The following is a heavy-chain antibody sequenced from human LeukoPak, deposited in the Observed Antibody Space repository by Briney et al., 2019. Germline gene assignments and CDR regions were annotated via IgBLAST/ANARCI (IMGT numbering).Heavy chain of an antibody. CDR2: ISYDGSNK. Sequence: GGSLRLSCAASGFTFSSYAMHWVRQAPGKGLEWVAVISYDGSNKYYADSVKGRFIISRDNSKNTLYLQMNSLRAEDTAVYYCAREVGASGTIDYWGQGTLVTVSS. CDR3: AREVGASGTIDY. J-gene: IGHJ4*02. V-gene: IGHV3-30*04. CDR1: GFTFSSYA. D-gene: IGHD1-26*01.